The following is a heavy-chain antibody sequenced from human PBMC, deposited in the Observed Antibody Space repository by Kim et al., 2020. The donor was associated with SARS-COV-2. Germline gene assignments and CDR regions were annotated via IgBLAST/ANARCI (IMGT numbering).Heavy chain of an antibody. Sequence: SETLSLTCAVYGGSFSGYYWSWIRQPPGKGLEWIGEINHSGSTNYNPSLKSRVTISVDTSKNQFSLKLSSVTAADTAVYYCARLLGYCSSTSCPKPSYY. V-gene: IGHV4-34*01. D-gene: IGHD2-2*01. J-gene: IGHJ6*01. CDR2: INHSGST. CDR1: GGSFSGYY. CDR3: ARLLGYCSSTSCPKPSYY.